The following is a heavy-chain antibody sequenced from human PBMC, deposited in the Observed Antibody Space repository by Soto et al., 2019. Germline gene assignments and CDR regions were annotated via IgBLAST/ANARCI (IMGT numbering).Heavy chain of an antibody. D-gene: IGHD2-15*01. CDR1: GSTFSSYA. CDR3: ARELGYCSGGSCYMDGAFDF. V-gene: IGHV3-23*01. CDR2: ISGSGDST. J-gene: IGHJ3*01. Sequence: EVQLWESGGGLVQPGGSLRLSCAASGSTFSSYAMSWVRQAPGKGLEWVSVISGSGDSTYYADSVKGRFTISRDDSKNTLYGKMNSLRAEDTAVYYCARELGYCSGGSCYMDGAFDFWGQGTMVTVSS.